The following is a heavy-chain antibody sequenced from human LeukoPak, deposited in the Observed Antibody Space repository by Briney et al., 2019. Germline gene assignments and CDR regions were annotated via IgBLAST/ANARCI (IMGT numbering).Heavy chain of an antibody. CDR1: GYTFTGYY. CDR3: ARYSSGWYVRYYFDY. Sequence: GASVKVFCKASGYTFTGYYMHWVRQAPGQGLEWMGWINPNSGGTNYAQKFQGRVNMTRDTSISTAYMELSRLRSDDTAVYYCARYSSGWYVRYYFDYWGQGTLVTVSS. J-gene: IGHJ4*02. CDR2: INPNSGGT. V-gene: IGHV1-2*02. D-gene: IGHD6-19*01.